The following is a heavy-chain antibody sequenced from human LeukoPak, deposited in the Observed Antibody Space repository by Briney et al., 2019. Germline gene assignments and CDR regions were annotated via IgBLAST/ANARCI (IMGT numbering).Heavy chain of an antibody. CDR2: IYYSGST. CDR1: GGSISSGDYY. CDR3: AREVGGIPSGAFDI. D-gene: IGHD1-1*01. V-gene: IGHV4-61*08. J-gene: IGHJ3*02. Sequence: PSETLSLTCTVSGGSISSGDYYWSWIRQPPGKGLEWIGYIYYSGSTNYNPSLKSRVTISVDTSKNQFSLKLSSVTAADTAVYYCAREVGGIPSGAFDIWGQGTMVTVSS.